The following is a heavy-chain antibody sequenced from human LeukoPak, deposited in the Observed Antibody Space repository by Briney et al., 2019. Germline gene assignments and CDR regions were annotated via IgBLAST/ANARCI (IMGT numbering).Heavy chain of an antibody. CDR3: ARVARNLRFQPLQANFDY. Sequence: AASVTVSFKASGYTFTIYYMHWVRQAPGQGLEWMGIINPSGGSTSYAQKFQGRVTITRDTSTSTVYMELSSLRSEDTAVYYCARVARNLRFQPLQANFDYWGQGTLVTVSS. CDR1: GYTFTIYY. CDR2: INPSGGST. D-gene: IGHD5-12*01. V-gene: IGHV1-46*01. J-gene: IGHJ4*02.